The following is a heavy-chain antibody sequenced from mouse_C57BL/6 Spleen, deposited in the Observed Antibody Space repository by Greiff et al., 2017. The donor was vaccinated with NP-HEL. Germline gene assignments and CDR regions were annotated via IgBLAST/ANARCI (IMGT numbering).Heavy chain of an antibody. CDR1: GFTFTDYY. Sequence: EVKLVESGGGLVQPGGSLSLSCAASGFTFTDYYMSWVRQPPGKALEWLGFIRNKANGYTTEYSASVKGRFTISRDTSQSILYLQMKALRAEDSATYYCARYDVAMDYWGQGTSVTVSS. V-gene: IGHV7-3*01. CDR3: ARYDVAMDY. J-gene: IGHJ4*01. CDR2: IRNKANGYTT.